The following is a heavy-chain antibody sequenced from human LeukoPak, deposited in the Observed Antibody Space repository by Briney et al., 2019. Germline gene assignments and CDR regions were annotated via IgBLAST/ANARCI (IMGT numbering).Heavy chain of an antibody. CDR3: ARSGRNTGELDY. CDR2: ISYDGSNK. V-gene: IGHV3-30-3*01. J-gene: IGHJ4*02. CDR1: GFTFSSYA. Sequence: GRSLRLSCAASGFTFSSYAMHWVRQAPGKGLEWVAVISYDGSNKYYADSVKGRFTISRDNSKNTLYLQMNSLRAEDTAVYYCARSGRNTGELDYWGQGTLVTVSS. D-gene: IGHD1-7*01.